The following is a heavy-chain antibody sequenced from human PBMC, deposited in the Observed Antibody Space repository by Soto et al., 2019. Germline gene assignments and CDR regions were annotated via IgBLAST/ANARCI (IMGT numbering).Heavy chain of an antibody. V-gene: IGHV4-38-2*01. CDR3: AKYEYSYSARFFDY. Sequence: SETLSLTCAVSGHSISSGFYYWGWVRQPPGKGLEWIGSIYHTESTYYNPSLKSRVTMSVDTSKNQLSLKLSSMTAADTAVYFCAKYEYSYSARFFDYWGQGTRVTVSS. J-gene: IGHJ4*02. D-gene: IGHD1-26*01. CDR2: IYHTEST. CDR1: GHSISSGFYY.